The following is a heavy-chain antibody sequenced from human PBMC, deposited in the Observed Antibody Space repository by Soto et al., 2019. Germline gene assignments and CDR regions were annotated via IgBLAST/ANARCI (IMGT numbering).Heavy chain of an antibody. CDR3: AKALGRDFSDFDS. CDR2: ISGSGHNI. D-gene: IGHD3-10*01. J-gene: IGHJ4*02. Sequence: GSLRLSCAASGFTFSDYYMNWIRQAPGKGLEWVSCISGSGHNIKYADSVKGRFTISRDNAKNSLYLQMNSLRAEDTAVYYCAKALGRDFSDFDSWGQGTQVTVSS. CDR1: GFTFSDYY. V-gene: IGHV3-11*01.